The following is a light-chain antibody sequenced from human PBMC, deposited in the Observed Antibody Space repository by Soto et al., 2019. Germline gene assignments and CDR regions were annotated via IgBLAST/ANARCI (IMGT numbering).Light chain of an antibody. CDR3: HSYDSSLSGYV. Sequence: QAVVTQPPSVSGAPGQRVTISCTGSSSNIGAGYDVHWYQQFPGTAPKLLIYGNSNRPSGVPDRFSGSKSGTSASLAITGLQAEDEADYFCHSYDSSLSGYVFGTGTQLTVL. V-gene: IGLV1-40*01. J-gene: IGLJ6*01. CDR2: GNS. CDR1: SSNIGAGYD.